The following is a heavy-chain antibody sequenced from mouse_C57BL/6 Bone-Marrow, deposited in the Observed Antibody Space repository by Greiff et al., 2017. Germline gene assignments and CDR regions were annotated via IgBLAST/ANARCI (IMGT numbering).Heavy chain of an antibody. Sequence: QVQLQQPGAELVKPGASVKLSCKASGYTFTSYWMHWVKQRPGQGLEWIGMIHPNRGSTNYNEKFKSKATLTVDKSSSTAYMQLSSLTSEDSAVYYCAREGYYYGSSFFDYWGQGTTLTVSS. CDR1: GYTFTSYW. V-gene: IGHV1-64*01. CDR3: AREGYYYGSSFFDY. J-gene: IGHJ2*01. CDR2: IHPNRGST. D-gene: IGHD1-1*01.